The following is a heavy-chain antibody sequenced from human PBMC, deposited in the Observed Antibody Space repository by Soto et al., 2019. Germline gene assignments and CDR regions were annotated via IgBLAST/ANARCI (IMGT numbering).Heavy chain of an antibody. D-gene: IGHD6-19*01. CDR1: GFTFTSSA. CDR3: AAGEAVAGTYYYYYGMDV. CDR2: IVVGSGNT. Sequence: SVQVSFKASGFTFTSSAVQWLRQARGQRLEWIGWIVVGSGNTNCAQKFQERVTITRDMSTSTAYMELSSLRSEDTAVYYCAAGEAVAGTYYYYYGMDVWGQGTTVTVSS. J-gene: IGHJ6*02. V-gene: IGHV1-58*01.